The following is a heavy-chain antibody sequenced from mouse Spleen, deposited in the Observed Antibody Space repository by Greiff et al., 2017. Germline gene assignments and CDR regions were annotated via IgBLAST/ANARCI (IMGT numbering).Heavy chain of an antibody. Sequence: QVQLQQSGPGLVQPSQSLSITCTVSGFSLTSYGVHWVRQSPGKGLEWLGVIWSGGSTDYNAAFISRLSISKDNSKSQVFFKMNSLQADDTAIYYCARSTVVAHFDYWGQGTTLTVSS. J-gene: IGHJ2*01. CDR2: IWSGGST. CDR1: GFSLTSYG. V-gene: IGHV2-2*01. D-gene: IGHD1-1*01. CDR3: ARSTVVAHFDY.